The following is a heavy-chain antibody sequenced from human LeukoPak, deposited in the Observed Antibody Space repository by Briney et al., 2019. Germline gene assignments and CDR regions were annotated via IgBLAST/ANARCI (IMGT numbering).Heavy chain of an antibody. CDR2: IYYSGST. V-gene: IGHV4-59*08. Sequence: SETLSLTCTVSGGSISSYCWSWIRQPPGKGLEWIGYIYYSGSTNYNPSLKSRVTISVDTSKNQFSLKLSSVTAADTAVYYCSKHERQQLAFFDYWGQGTLVTVSS. CDR1: GGSISSYC. D-gene: IGHD6-13*01. J-gene: IGHJ4*02. CDR3: SKHERQQLAFFDY.